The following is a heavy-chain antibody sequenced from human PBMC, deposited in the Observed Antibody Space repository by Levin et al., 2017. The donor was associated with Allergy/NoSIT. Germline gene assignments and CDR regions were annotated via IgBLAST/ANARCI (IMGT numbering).Heavy chain of an antibody. D-gene: IGHD3-10*01. Sequence: SQTLSLTCAVYGGSFSGYYWSWIRQPPGKGLEWIGEINHSGSTNYNPSLKSRVTISVDTSKNQFSLKLSSVTAADTAVYYCASLVREIGLLWFGEDPYMDVWGKGTTVTVSS. CDR1: GGSFSGYY. J-gene: IGHJ6*03. V-gene: IGHV4-34*01. CDR3: ASLVREIGLLWFGEDPYMDV. CDR2: INHSGST.